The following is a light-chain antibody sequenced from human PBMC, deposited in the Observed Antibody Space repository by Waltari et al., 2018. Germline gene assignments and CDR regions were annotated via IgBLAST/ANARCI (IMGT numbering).Light chain of an antibody. J-gene: IGKJ4*01. V-gene: IGKV3-20*01. CDR1: QRVSSSY. CDR2: GSS. CDR3: QQYDSSPPLT. Sequence: EIVLTQSPGTLSLSPGERATLSCRASQRVSSSYLAWYQQKPREAPRLLIYGSSGRAARIPDRFSVSGSGTDFTLTISRLKPEDVAVYYCQQYDSSPPLTFGGGTKVDIK.